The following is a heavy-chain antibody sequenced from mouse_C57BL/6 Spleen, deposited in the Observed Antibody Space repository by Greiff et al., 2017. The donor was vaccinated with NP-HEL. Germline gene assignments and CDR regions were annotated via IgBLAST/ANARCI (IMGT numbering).Heavy chain of an antibody. D-gene: IGHD2-1*01. CDR2: IYPGDGDT. V-gene: IGHV1-82*01. CDR3: ARGIYYGNYIYAMDY. CDR1: GFAFSSSW. Sequence: VKLVESGPELVKPGASVKISCKASGFAFSSSWMNWVKQRPGKGLEWIGRIYPGDGDTNYNGKFKGKATLTADKYSSTAYMQLSSLTSEDSAVYLCARGIYYGNYIYAMDYWGQGTSVTVSS. J-gene: IGHJ4*01.